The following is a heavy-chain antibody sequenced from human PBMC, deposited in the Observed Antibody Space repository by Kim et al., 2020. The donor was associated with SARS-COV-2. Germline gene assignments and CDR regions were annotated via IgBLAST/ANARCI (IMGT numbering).Heavy chain of an antibody. CDR1: GFTFSSYA. CDR2: ISGSGGST. V-gene: IGHV3-23*01. Sequence: GGSLRLSCAASGFTFSSYAMSWVRQAPGKGLEWVSAISGSGGSTYYADSVKGRFTISRDNSKNTLYLQMNSLRAEDTAVYYCAKKSGHIVVVIAVDDAFDIWGHGTMVTVSS. CDR3: AKKSGHIVVVIAVDDAFDI. D-gene: IGHD2-21*01. J-gene: IGHJ3*02.